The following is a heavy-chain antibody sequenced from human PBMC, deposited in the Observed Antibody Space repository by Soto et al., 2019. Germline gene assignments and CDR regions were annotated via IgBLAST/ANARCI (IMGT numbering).Heavy chain of an antibody. CDR3: ARGDYGDYWSYFDY. V-gene: IGHV1-2*04. CDR2: INPNSGGT. Sequence: QVQLVQSGAEVKKPGASVKVSCKASGYTFTGYYMHWVRQAPGQGLEWMGWINPNSGGTNYAQKFQGWGTRTRDTSISTAYMELSRLRSDDTAVYYCARGDYGDYWSYFDYWGQGTLVTVSS. CDR1: GYTFTGYY. J-gene: IGHJ4*02. D-gene: IGHD4-17*01.